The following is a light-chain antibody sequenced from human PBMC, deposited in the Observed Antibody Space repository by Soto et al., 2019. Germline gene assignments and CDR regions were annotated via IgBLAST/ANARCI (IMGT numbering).Light chain of an antibody. V-gene: IGKV1-5*03. Sequence: DIQMTQSPSILSASVGDTVNITCRASQSVSTWLAWYQQKPGKAPKAMIYKESTLQIGVPSRFSACGSGTELTLTISSLQPGDFATYYLPQYNSYVYSFGRGTKLES. CDR2: KES. CDR3: PQYNSYVYS. J-gene: IGKJ2*03. CDR1: QSVSTW.